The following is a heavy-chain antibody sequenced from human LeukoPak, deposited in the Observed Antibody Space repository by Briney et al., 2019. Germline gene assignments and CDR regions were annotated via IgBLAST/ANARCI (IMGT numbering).Heavy chain of an antibody. CDR2: IKQDGSEK. CDR3: ARDSIDCSGGACYSGKIDY. CDR1: GFTFSAYR. J-gene: IGHJ4*02. D-gene: IGHD2-15*01. V-gene: IGHV3-7*04. Sequence: PGGSLRLSCAASGFTFSAYRMSWVRQAPGKGLEWVANIKQDGSEKYYVDSVKGRFTISRDNAKNSLYLQMDSLIAEDTAVYYCARDSIDCSGGACYSGKIDYWGQGTLVTVSS.